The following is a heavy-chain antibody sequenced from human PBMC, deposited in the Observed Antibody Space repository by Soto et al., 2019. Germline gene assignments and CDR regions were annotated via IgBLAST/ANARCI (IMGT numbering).Heavy chain of an antibody. CDR1: GGSISSYY. CDR2: IYYSGST. V-gene: IGHV4-59*01. J-gene: IGHJ4*02. D-gene: IGHD2-15*01. CDR3: ARVFVVDATPVLFDY. Sequence: SETLSLTCTVSGGSISSYYWSWIRQPPGKGLEWIGYIYYSGSTNYNPSLKSRVTISVDTSKNQFSLKLSSVTAADTAVYYCARVFVVDATPVLFDYWGQGTLVTVSS.